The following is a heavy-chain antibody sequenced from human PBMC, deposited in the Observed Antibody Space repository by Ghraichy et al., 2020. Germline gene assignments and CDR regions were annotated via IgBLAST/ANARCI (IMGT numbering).Heavy chain of an antibody. J-gene: IGHJ3*02. CDR1: GFTFSSYS. CDR2: ISTSSSTI. V-gene: IGHV3-48*02. D-gene: IGHD2-2*01. Sequence: LSLTCAASGFTFSSYSMNWVRQAPGKGLEWVSYISTSSSTIYYADSVKGRFTISRDNAENSLSLQMNGLRDEDTAVYYCAREGYCSSTSCYDAFDIWGQGTMVTVSS. CDR3: AREGYCSSTSCYDAFDI.